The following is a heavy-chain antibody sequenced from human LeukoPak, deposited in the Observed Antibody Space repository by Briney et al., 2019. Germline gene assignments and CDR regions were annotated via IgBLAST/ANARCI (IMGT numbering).Heavy chain of an antibody. CDR2: IGSSGTTI. CDR3: ARDGGNSYFDY. Sequence: GGSLRLSCAASGFTFSSYWMSWVRQAPGKGLEWVSNIGSSGTTIDYADSVKGRFTISRDNARNSLYLQMNSLRAEDTAVYYCARDGGNSYFDYWAQGTLVTVSS. V-gene: IGHV3-48*04. D-gene: IGHD4-23*01. CDR1: GFTFSSYW. J-gene: IGHJ4*02.